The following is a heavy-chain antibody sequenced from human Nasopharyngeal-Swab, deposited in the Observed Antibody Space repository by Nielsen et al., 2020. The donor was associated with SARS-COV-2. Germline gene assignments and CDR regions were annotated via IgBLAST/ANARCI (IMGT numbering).Heavy chain of an antibody. Sequence: GASLKISCAASGFTFNNYNFNWVRQTPGKGLEWVSSISSSSSYIYYADSVKGRFTISRDNSKNTLYLQMNSLRAEDTAVYYCAKRSGYSYGPDYYYYYMDVWGKGTTVTVSS. CDR3: AKRSGYSYGPDYYYYYMDV. J-gene: IGHJ6*03. CDR2: ISSSSSYI. V-gene: IGHV3-21*04. D-gene: IGHD5-18*01. CDR1: GFTFNNYN.